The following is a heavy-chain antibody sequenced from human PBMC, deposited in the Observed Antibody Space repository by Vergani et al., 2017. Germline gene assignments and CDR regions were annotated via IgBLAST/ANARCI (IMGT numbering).Heavy chain of an antibody. J-gene: IGHJ5*02. CDR3: ARHSTVEWLVKLGWIDP. V-gene: IGHV4-39*01. Sequence: QLQLQESGPGLVKPSATLSLTCSVSGASIRSSNYYWGWIRQPPGKGLEGIASIYYSGSTYYNPSLKSRVTISVDTSKNQFSLKLSSVTAADTAVYFCARHSTVEWLVKLGWIDPLGQGSLVTVSS. CDR1: GASIRSSNYY. CDR2: IYYSGST. D-gene: IGHD6-19*01.